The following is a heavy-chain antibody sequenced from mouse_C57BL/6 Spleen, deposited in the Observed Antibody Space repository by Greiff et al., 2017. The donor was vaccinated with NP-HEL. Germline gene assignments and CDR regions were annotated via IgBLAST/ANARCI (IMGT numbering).Heavy chain of an antibody. V-gene: IGHV5-4*01. CDR2: ISDGGSYT. D-gene: IGHD1-1*01. CDR3: ARDRYYYGSSLFDY. J-gene: IGHJ2*01. Sequence: EVHLVESGGGLVKPGGSLKLSCAASGFTFSSYAMSWVRQTPEKRLEWVATISDGGSYTYYPDNVKGRFTISRDNAKNNLYLQMSHLKSEDTAMYYCARDRYYYGSSLFDYWGQGTTLTVSS. CDR1: GFTFSSYA.